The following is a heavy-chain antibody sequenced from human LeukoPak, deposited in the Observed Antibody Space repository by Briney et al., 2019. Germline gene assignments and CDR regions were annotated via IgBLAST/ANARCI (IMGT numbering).Heavy chain of an antibody. V-gene: IGHV3-7*03. CDR3: VRQSRWAYSFDY. CDR1: GFSFRTSW. J-gene: IGHJ4*02. Sequence: GGSLRLSCGASGFSFRTSWLNWVRQAPGKGLEWVASINPDGSDKYSVDSVKGRFTISRDNAKNSLSLQMNSLRAEDTAVYYCVRQSRWAYSFDYWGQGALVTVSS. CDR2: INPDGSDK. D-gene: IGHD2-21*01.